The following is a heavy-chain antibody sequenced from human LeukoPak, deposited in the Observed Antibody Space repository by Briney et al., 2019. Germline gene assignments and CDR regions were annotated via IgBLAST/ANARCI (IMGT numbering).Heavy chain of an antibody. D-gene: IGHD2-2*01. CDR1: GDSITGYY. J-gene: IGHJ4*02. CDR2: IYTSGST. V-gene: IGHV4-4*07. CDR3: ARSGTYLYSSTHDY. Sequence: SETLSLTCSVSGDSITGYYWGWIRQPAGKGLEWIGRIYTSGSTNYNPSLKSRVTISVDTSKNQFSLKLSSVTAADTAVYYCARSGTYLYSSTHDYWGQGTLITVSS.